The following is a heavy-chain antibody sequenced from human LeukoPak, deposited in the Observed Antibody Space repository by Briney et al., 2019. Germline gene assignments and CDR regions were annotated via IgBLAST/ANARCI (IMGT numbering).Heavy chain of an antibody. CDR2: IYSDPPT. Sequence: GGSLRLSCSASGFTVGSNYMSWVRRALGKGLEWVAIIYSDPPTFYAVSVQGRFTISRDDSKNTLFLQMDSLRAEDTAIYYCARDSAFSSYSYWGRGALVTVSS. CDR3: ARDSAFSSYSY. D-gene: IGHD2-15*01. V-gene: IGHV3-53*01. CDR1: GFTVGSNY. J-gene: IGHJ4*02.